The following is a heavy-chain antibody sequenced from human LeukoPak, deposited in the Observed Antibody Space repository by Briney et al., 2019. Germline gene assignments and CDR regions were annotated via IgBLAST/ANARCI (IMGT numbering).Heavy chain of an antibody. J-gene: IGHJ4*02. CDR3: AREVVTMVRGVIVDY. CDR2: IYTSGST. Sequence: SQTLSLTCTVSGGSISSGSYYLSWIRQPAGKGLEWIGRIYTSGSTNYNPSLKSRVTISVDTSKNQFSLKLSSVTAADTAVYYCAREVVTMVRGVIVDYWGQGTLVTVSS. CDR1: GGSISSGSYY. D-gene: IGHD3-10*01. V-gene: IGHV4-61*02.